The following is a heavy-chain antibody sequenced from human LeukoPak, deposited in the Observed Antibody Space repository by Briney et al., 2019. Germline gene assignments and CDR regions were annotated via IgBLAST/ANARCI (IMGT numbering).Heavy chain of an antibody. V-gene: IGHV3-53*01. D-gene: IGHD1-26*01. CDR1: GFTVSSNS. CDR2: IYSGGST. Sequence: GGSLRLSCAASGFTVSSNSMSWVRQAPGKGLEWVSLIYSGGSTYYADSVKGRFTISRDNSKNTLYLQMNSLRAEDTAVYYCARGGSYASFGFDYWGQGTLVTVFS. J-gene: IGHJ4*02. CDR3: ARGGSYASFGFDY.